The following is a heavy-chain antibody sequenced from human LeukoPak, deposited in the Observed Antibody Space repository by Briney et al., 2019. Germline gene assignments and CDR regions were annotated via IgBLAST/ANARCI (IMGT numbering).Heavy chain of an antibody. CDR2: ISGSGGST. J-gene: IGHJ2*01. CDR1: GFTFSSYA. CDR3: ANSRRSGYWYFDL. D-gene: IGHD3-22*01. Sequence: GGSLRLSCAASGFTFSSYAMSWVRQAPGKGLEWVSAISGSGGSTYYADSVKGRFTISRDNSKNTLNLQMNSLRAEDTAVYYCANSRRSGYWYFDLWGRGTLVTVSS. V-gene: IGHV3-23*01.